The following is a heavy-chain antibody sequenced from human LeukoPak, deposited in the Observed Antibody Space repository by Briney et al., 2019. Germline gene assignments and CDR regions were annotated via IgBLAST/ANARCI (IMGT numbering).Heavy chain of an antibody. J-gene: IGHJ4*02. D-gene: IGHD2-2*01. CDR3: ARERGYCSSTSCIPDY. Sequence: ASVKVSCKASGYTFTSYGISWVRQAPGQGLEWMGWISAYNGNTNYAQKLQGRITMTTDTSTSTAYMELRSLRSDDTAVYYCARERGYCSSTSCIPDYWGQGTLVTVSS. CDR2: ISAYNGNT. CDR1: GYTFTSYG. V-gene: IGHV1-18*01.